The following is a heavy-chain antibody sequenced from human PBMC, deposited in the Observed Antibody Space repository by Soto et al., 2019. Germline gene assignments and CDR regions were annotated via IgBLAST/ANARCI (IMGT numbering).Heavy chain of an antibody. J-gene: IGHJ2*01. CDR1: GGSISSSSYY. CDR3: ARPATVTTFNWYFDL. D-gene: IGHD4-17*01. V-gene: IGHV4-39*01. CDR2: IYYSGST. Sequence: SETLSLTCTVSGGSISSSSYYWGWIRQPPGKGLEWIGSIYYSGSTYYNPSLKSRVTISVDTSRNQFSLKLSSATAADTAVYYCARPATVTTFNWYFDLWGRGTLVTVSS.